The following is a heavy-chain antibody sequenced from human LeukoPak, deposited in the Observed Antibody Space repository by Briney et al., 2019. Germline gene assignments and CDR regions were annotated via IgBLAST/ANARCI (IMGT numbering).Heavy chain of an antibody. Sequence: PGGSLRLSCAASGFTFSTYNMNWVRQAPGKGPEWVSSISISSNYIYYADSVKGRFTISRDNAKNSLYLQMNSLRAEDTAVYYCARDLYTYDYVWGSYREFDYWGQGTLVTVSS. CDR2: ISISSNYI. CDR1: GFTFSTYN. CDR3: ARDLYTYDYVWGSYREFDY. V-gene: IGHV3-21*01. J-gene: IGHJ4*02. D-gene: IGHD3-16*02.